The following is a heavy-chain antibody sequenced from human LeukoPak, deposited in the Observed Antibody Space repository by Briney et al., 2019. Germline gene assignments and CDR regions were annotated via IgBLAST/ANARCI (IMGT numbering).Heavy chain of an antibody. CDR3: ARASEHIVDAFDI. Sequence: PSETLSLTCAVSGGSISSGGYSWSWIRQPPGKGLEWIGYIYHSGSTYYNPSLKSRVTISVDRSKNQFSLKLSSVTAADTAVYYCARASEHIVDAFDIWGQGTMVTVSS. CDR2: IYHSGST. J-gene: IGHJ3*02. D-gene: IGHD2-21*01. V-gene: IGHV4-30-2*01. CDR1: GGSISSGGYS.